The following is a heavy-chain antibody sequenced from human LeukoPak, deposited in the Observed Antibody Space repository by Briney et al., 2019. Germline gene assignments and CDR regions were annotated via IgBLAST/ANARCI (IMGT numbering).Heavy chain of an antibody. CDR1: GGSFSGYY. J-gene: IGHJ6*03. Sequence: SETLSLTCAVYGGSFSGYYWSWIRQPPGKGLEWIGEINHSGSTNYNPSLKSRVTISVDTSKNQFSLKLSSVTAADTAVYYRARGKQLWLSTINYYYYYMDVWGKGTTVTVSS. V-gene: IGHV4-34*01. CDR3: ARGKQLWLSTINYYYYYMDV. CDR2: INHSGST. D-gene: IGHD5-18*01.